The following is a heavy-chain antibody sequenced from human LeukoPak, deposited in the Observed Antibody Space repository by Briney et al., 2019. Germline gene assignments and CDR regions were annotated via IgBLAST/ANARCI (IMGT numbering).Heavy chain of an antibody. D-gene: IGHD3-22*01. V-gene: IGHV4-34*01. Sequence: SETLSLTCAVYGGSFSGYYWSWIRQPPGKGLEWIGEINHSGSTNYNPSLKSRVTISVDTSKNQFSLKLSSVTAADTAVYYCARDPNADYYYDSSGYYLESYWGQGTLVTVSS. CDR2: INHSGST. CDR1: GGSFSGYY. J-gene: IGHJ4*02. CDR3: ARDPNADYYYDSSGYYLESY.